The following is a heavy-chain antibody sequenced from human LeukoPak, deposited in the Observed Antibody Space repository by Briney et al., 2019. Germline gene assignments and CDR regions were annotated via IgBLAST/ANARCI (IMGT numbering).Heavy chain of an antibody. J-gene: IGHJ4*02. D-gene: IGHD2/OR15-2a*01. CDR3: ARDGISMRILEY. Sequence: GGSLRLSCAASGFTFSNYNIHWVRQAPGKGLEWVSSITSSSSYIYYADSMKGRFTISRDNAKNSLYLQMDSLRAEDTAVYYCARDGISMRILEYWGQGTLVTVSS. V-gene: IGHV3-21*01. CDR2: ITSSSSYI. CDR1: GFTFSNYN.